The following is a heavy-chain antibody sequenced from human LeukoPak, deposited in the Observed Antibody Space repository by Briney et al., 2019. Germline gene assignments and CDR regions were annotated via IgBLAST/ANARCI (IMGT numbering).Heavy chain of an antibody. J-gene: IGHJ6*03. D-gene: IGHD3-22*01. CDR1: GGSFSGYY. CDR3: ARVGYYYDSSGYFYYYYYMDV. CDR2: INHSGST. Sequence: SETLSLTCAVYGGSFSGYYWSWIRQPPGKGLEWIGEINHSGSTNYNPSLKSRVTISVDTSKNQFSLKLSSVTAADTAVYYCARVGYYYDSSGYFYYYYYMDVWGKGTTVTASS. V-gene: IGHV4-34*01.